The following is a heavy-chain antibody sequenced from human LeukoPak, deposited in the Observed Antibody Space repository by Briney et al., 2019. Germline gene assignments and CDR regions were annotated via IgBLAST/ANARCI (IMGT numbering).Heavy chain of an antibody. D-gene: IGHD3-16*01. CDR2: ISSSSSYI. J-gene: IGHJ4*02. Sequence: GGSLRLSCAASGFTFSTYSMNWVRQAPGKGLEWVSSISSSSSYIFYADSVKGRFTISRDNAKNSLYLQMNSLRAEDTAVYYCARVGHQLPTFGYFDYWGQGTLVTVSS. CDR1: GFTFSTYS. V-gene: IGHV3-21*01. CDR3: ARVGHQLPTFGYFDY.